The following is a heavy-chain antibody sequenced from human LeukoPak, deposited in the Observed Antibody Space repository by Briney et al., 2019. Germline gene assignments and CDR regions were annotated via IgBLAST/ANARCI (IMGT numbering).Heavy chain of an antibody. CDR2: ISNYFGVT. D-gene: IGHD4-11*01. CDR1: GFRFTSFG. Sequence: ASVKVSCKASGFRFTSFGVSWVRQAPGQGLEWMGWISNYFGVTHNAEKFEDRVTMTIDTSTATAYMELRSLRYDDTAIYYCARDSDYSGNGNGDWFDPWGQGTVVTVSS. CDR3: ARDSDYSGNGNGDWFDP. V-gene: IGHV1-18*04. J-gene: IGHJ5*02.